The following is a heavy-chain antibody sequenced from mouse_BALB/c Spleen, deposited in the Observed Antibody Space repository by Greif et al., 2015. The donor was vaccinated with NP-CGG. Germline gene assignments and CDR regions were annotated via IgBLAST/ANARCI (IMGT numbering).Heavy chain of an antibody. Sequence: EVQVVESGGGLVQPGGSLKLSCAASGFPFSSYGMSWVRPTPDKRLELVATINSNGGSTYYPDSVKGRFTLSRDNAKNPLYLQMSSLKSEDTARYYCARAHYYGYEGAMDYCGQGTSVTFSS. J-gene: IGHJ4*01. CDR3: ARAHYYGYEGAMDY. CDR1: GFPFSSYG. V-gene: IGHV5-6-3*01. CDR2: INSNGGST. D-gene: IGHD1-2*01.